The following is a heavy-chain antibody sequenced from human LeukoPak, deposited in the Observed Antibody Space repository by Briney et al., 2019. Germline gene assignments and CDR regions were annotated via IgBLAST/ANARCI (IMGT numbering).Heavy chain of an antibody. V-gene: IGHV3-23*01. J-gene: IGHJ4*02. CDR3: ARDFHDYGDYEQSDY. D-gene: IGHD4-17*01. CDR1: GFTFSSYA. Sequence: GGSLRLSCAASGFTFSSYAMSWVRQAPGKGLEWVSAISGSGGSTYYADSVKGRFTISRDNAKNSLYLQMNSLRAEDTAVYYCARDFHDYGDYEQSDYWGQGTLVTVSS. CDR2: ISGSGGST.